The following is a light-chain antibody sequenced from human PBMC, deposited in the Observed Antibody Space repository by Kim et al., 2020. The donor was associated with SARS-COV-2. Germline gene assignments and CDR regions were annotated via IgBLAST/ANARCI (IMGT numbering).Light chain of an antibody. J-gene: IGKJ2*01. CDR1: QTISTW. V-gene: IGKV1-5*03. CDR3: QHYIRFPYT. Sequence: SASVGDRVTITCRASQTISTWLAWYQQKPGKAPKLLLYLASTLESGVPSRFSGSGSGTKFTLTIDSLQPDDFATYYCQHYIRFPYTFGQGTKLEI. CDR2: LAS.